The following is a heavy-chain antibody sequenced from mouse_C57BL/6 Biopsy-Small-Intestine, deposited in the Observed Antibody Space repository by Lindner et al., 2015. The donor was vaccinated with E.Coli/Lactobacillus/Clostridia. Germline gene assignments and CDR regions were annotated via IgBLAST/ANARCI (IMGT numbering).Heavy chain of an antibody. CDR1: GFTFNTYG. V-gene: IGHV10-1*02. CDR3: VGQFAY. J-gene: IGHJ3*01. CDR2: IRTKTNKYVT. Sequence: VQLQESGGRLVQPKGSLKLSCAASGFTFNTYGMYWIRQAPGKGLEWVARIRTKTNKYVTYYAEPVKDRFTISRDDSQSMLYLQMNNLKTEDTAMYYCVGQFAYWGQGTLVTVSA.